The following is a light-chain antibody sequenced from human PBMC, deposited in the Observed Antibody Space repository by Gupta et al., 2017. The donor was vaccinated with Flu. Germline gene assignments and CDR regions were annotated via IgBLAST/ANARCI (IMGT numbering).Light chain of an antibody. V-gene: IGLV2-18*02. CDR1: AGDVGSKNH. CDR2: EDS. J-gene: IGLJ3*02. CDR3: HSYASSGTWV. Sequence: SGNMSRTTSAGDVGSKNHVYWYQQTPGTAPMLVIYEDSKRPAGIPDRFSGSRSGTTATLTICGRKAEDEADYYCHSYASSGTWVFGGGTKLTVL.